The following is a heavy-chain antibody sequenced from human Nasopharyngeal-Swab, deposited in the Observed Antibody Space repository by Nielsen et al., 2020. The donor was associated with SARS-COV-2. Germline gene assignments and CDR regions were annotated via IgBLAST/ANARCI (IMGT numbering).Heavy chain of an antibody. D-gene: IGHD3-10*01. CDR3: ARVLVSLTGDLDS. Sequence: ETLSLTCAVYGGSFSGYYWNWIRQAPGKGLEWIGEINHSGSTNYNPSLKSRVTISVDPSKNQFSLKLHSVTAADTAVYYCARVLVSLTGDLDSWGRGTPVTVSS. CDR2: INHSGST. V-gene: IGHV4-34*01. CDR1: GGSFSGYY. J-gene: IGHJ4*02.